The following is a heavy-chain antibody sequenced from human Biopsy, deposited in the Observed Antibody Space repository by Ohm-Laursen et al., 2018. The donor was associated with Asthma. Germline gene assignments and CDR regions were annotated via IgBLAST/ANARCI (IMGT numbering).Heavy chain of an antibody. CDR1: GYTFISYA. Sequence: VASVKVSCKASGYTFISYAIHWVRQAPGQRLEWMGWINAGNGNTKYSQKFQGRVTITRDTSASTAYMELRSLRPDDTAVYYCAREAYDILTGYYGGGGMDIWGQGTTVTASS. CDR3: AREAYDILTGYYGGGGMDI. CDR2: INAGNGNT. V-gene: IGHV1-3*01. J-gene: IGHJ6*02. D-gene: IGHD3-9*01.